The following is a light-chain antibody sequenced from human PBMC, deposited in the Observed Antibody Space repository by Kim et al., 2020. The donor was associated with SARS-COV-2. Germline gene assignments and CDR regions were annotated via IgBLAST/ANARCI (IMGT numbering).Light chain of an antibody. CDR1: QSISSW. CDR3: QQYISYST. J-gene: IGKJ2*01. V-gene: IGKV1-5*01. Sequence: LSASVGDRVTITGRASQSISSWLAWYQQKPGKAPKLLIYDASSLGSGVPSRFSGSGSETEFTLTISSLQPDDFATYYCQQYISYSTFGQGTKLEI. CDR2: DAS.